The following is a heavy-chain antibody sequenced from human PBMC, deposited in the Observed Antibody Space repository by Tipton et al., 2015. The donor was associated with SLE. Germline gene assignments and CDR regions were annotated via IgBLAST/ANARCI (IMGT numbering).Heavy chain of an antibody. CDR3: ARVVYSFSDAFDI. D-gene: IGHD6-13*01. CDR1: GASMSGYY. CDR2: IFDNGNS. V-gene: IGHV4-59*01. J-gene: IGHJ3*02. Sequence: TLSLTCTVSGASMSGYYWSWIRQSPGKGLEWIGYIFDNGNSNYNPSLKSRVTISIDTSKNQFSLRLTSLTVADTAVYYCARVVYSFSDAFDIWGQGTLVTVSS.